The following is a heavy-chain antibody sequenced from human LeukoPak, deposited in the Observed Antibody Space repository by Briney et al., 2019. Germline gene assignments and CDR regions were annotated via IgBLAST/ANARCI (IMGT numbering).Heavy chain of an antibody. J-gene: IGHJ6*02. Sequence: GGSLRLSCAASGFTFSSYSMNWGRQAPGKGLEWVSSISSSSSYIYYADSVKGRFTISRDNAKNSLYLQMNSLRAEDTAVYYCARSDYYYYGMDVWGQGTTVTVSS. V-gene: IGHV3-21*01. CDR3: ARSDYYYYGMDV. CDR2: ISSSSSYI. CDR1: GFTFSSYS.